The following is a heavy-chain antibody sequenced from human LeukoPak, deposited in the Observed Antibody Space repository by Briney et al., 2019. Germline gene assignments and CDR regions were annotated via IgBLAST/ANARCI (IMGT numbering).Heavy chain of an antibody. CDR1: GFTFSSYS. D-gene: IGHD3-9*01. CDR2: ISSSSSTI. J-gene: IGHJ5*02. Sequence: GGSLRLSCAASGFTFSSYSTNWVRQAPGKELEWVSYISSSSSTIYYADSVKGRFTISRDNAKNSLYLQMNSLRAEDTAVYYCARAAYEILTGYGNWFDPWGQGTLVTVSS. V-gene: IGHV3-48*04. CDR3: ARAAYEILTGYGNWFDP.